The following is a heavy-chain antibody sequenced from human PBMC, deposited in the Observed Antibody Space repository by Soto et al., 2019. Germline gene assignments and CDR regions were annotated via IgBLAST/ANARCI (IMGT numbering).Heavy chain of an antibody. CDR1: GGTFSSYT. CDR3: AREQSGWYYFDY. Sequence: GASVKVSCKASGGTFSSYTISWVQQAPGQGLEWMGRIIPILGIANYAQKFQGRVTITADKSTSTAYMELSSLRSEDTAVYYCAREQSGWYYFDYWGQGTLVTVSS. J-gene: IGHJ4*02. CDR2: IIPILGIA. D-gene: IGHD6-19*01. V-gene: IGHV1-69*04.